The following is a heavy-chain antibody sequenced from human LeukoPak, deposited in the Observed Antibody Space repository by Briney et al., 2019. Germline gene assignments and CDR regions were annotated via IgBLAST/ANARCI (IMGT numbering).Heavy chain of an antibody. CDR1: GYTFTSYG. J-gene: IGHJ5*02. Sequence: ASVKVSCKASGYTFTSYGISWVRQAPGQGPEWMGWISTYNGNTNYAQKLQGRVTMTTDTPTSTAYMELRSLRSDDTAVYYCARDATMVRGVMYNWFDPWGQGTLVTVSS. D-gene: IGHD3-10*01. CDR2: ISTYNGNT. CDR3: ARDATMVRGVMYNWFDP. V-gene: IGHV1-18*01.